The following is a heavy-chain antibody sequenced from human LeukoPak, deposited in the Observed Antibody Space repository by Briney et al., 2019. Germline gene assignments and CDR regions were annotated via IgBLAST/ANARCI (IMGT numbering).Heavy chain of an antibody. Sequence: SETLSLTCTVSGGSISSYYWGWIRQPPGKGLEWIGSIYYSGSTYYNPSLKSRVTISVDTSKNQFSLKLSSVTAADTAVYYCARRRIVGAIDLFDYWGQGTLVTVSS. CDR2: IYYSGST. CDR1: GGSISSYY. V-gene: IGHV4-39*01. D-gene: IGHD1-26*01. CDR3: ARRRIVGAIDLFDY. J-gene: IGHJ4*02.